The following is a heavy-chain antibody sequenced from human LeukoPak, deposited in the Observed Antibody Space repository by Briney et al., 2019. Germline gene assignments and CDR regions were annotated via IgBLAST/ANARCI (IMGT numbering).Heavy chain of an antibody. J-gene: IGHJ6*03. V-gene: IGHV3-23*01. D-gene: IGHD6-13*01. CDR3: AKDGGGGESYSSSWYWYYYYYMDV. CDR1: GFTFSSYG. CDR2: ISGSGGST. Sequence: HAGGSLRLSCAASGFTFSSYGMHWVRQAPGKGLEWVSAISGSGGSTYYADSVKGRFTISRDNSKNTLYLQMNSLRAEDTAVYYCAKDGGGGESYSSSWYWYYYYYMDVWGKGTTVTVSS.